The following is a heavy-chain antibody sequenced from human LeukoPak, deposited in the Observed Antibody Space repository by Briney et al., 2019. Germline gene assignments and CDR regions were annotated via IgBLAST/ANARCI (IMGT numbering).Heavy chain of an antibody. CDR1: AFTVSSYT. CDR2: ISNRGGST. D-gene: IGHD2-2*03. V-gene: IGHV3-23*01. CDR3: AKDGYVSWAYQLSHFDY. J-gene: IGHJ4*02. Sequence: PGGSLRLSCAASAFTVSSYTMSWARQAPGKGLKWVSAISNRGGSTYYADSVKGRFTISRDNSKNTLYLQMNSLRAEDTAVYYCAKDGYVSWAYQLSHFDYWGQGTLVTVSS.